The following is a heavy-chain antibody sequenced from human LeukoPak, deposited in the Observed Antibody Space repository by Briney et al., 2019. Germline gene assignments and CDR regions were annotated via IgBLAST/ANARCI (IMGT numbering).Heavy chain of an antibody. Sequence: GESLKISCTGSGSPFSSYWIGWVRQMPGKGLEWMGIIYPDDSDTRYSPSFQGQVTISADKSISTAYLQWSSLKASDTAMYYCARLAYCSNDVCYSNYYYSMDVWGKGTTVTVSS. CDR3: ARLAYCSNDVCYSNYYYSMDV. V-gene: IGHV5-51*01. CDR2: IYPDDSDT. D-gene: IGHD2-8*01. J-gene: IGHJ6*03. CDR1: GSPFSSYW.